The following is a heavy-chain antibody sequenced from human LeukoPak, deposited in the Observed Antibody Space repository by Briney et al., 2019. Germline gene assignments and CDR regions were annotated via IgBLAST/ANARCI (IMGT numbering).Heavy chain of an antibody. CDR2: IYYSGST. Sequence: SETPSLTCTVSGGSISSYYWSRIRQPPGKGLEWIGYIYYSGSTNYNPSLKSRVTISVDTSKNQFSLKLSSVTAADTAVYYCASAPDYYYYGMDVWGQGTTVTVSS. V-gene: IGHV4-59*12. J-gene: IGHJ6*02. CDR1: GGSISSYY. CDR3: ASAPDYYYYGMDV.